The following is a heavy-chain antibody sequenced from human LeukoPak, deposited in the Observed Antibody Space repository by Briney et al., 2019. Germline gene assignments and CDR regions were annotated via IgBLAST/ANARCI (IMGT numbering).Heavy chain of an antibody. CDR2: IGTAGDT. CDR3: ARVMGYGGNSGRFDP. Sequence: GGSLRLSCAASGFTFSSYDMHWVRQPTGKGLEWVSAIGTAGDTYYSDSVKGRFTISRDNAKNSLYLQMNSLRAEDTALYYCARVMGYGGNSGRFDPWGQGTLVTVSS. CDR1: GFTFSSYD. V-gene: IGHV3-13*01. D-gene: IGHD4-23*01. J-gene: IGHJ5*02.